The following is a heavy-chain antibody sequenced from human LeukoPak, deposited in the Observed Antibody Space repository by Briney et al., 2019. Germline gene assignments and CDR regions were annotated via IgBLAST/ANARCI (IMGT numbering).Heavy chain of an antibody. CDR2: IGTSGSTM. D-gene: IGHD2-2*01. CDR1: GFTFSNHE. V-gene: IGHV3-48*03. Sequence: TGGSLRLSCATSGFTFSNHEMNWVRQAPGKGLEWVSYIGTSGSTMYYADSVKGRFTISRDNGQNSLYLQINSLRVEDTAVYYCARGVVPAAFDIWGQGTMVTVSS. CDR3: ARGVVPAAFDI. J-gene: IGHJ3*02.